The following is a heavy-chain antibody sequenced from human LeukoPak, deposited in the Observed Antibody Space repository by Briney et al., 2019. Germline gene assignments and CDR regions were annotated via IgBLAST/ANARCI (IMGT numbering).Heavy chain of an antibody. CDR3: AREGYDFWSGYYSKSCYYYGMDV. V-gene: IGHV4-61*02. CDR2: IYTSGST. CDR1: GGSISSVSYY. J-gene: IGHJ6*02. Sequence: SEPLSLTCTVSGGSISSVSYYWSWIRQPAGRGLEWTGRIYTSGSTNYNPSLKSRVTISVDTSKNQFSLKLSSVTAADTAVYYCAREGYDFWSGYYSKSCYYYGMDVWGQGTTVTVSS. D-gene: IGHD3-3*01.